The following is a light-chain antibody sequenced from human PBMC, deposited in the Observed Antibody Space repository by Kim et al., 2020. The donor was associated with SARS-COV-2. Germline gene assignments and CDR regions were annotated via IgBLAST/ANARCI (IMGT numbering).Light chain of an antibody. CDR1: QSITNY. V-gene: IGKV1-39*01. Sequence: GDRVTITCRASQSITNYLNWYQQKPGKAPKLLIYAASSLQSGVPSRFSGSGSGTDFTLTISSLQPEDFATYYCQQIYIMWTFCQGTKVYIK. J-gene: IGKJ1*01. CDR3: QQIYIMWT. CDR2: AAS.